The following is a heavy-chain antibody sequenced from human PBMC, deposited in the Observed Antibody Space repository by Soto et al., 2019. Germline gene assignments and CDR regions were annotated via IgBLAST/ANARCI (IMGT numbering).Heavy chain of an antibody. V-gene: IGHV3-15*07. D-gene: IGHD6-19*01. J-gene: IGHJ4*02. CDR2: IKSKTDGGTT. CDR1: GFTFSNAW. CDR3: TTLRYWTVAGTG. Sequence: EVQLVASGGGLVKPGGSLRLSFAASGFTFSNAWMNWVRQAPGKGLEWVGSIKSKTDGGTTDYAAPVKGRFTISRDDSKNTLYVQMNSLKTADTAGYYCTTLRYWTVAGTGWGQGTLVTVSS.